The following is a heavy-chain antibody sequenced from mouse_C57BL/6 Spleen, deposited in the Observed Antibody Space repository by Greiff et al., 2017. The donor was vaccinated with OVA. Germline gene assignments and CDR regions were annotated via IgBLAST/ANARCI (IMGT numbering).Heavy chain of an antibody. Sequence: QVQLQQPGAELVRPGSSVKLSCKASGYTFTSYWMHWVKQRPIQGLEWIGNIDPSDSETHYNQKFKDKATLTVDKSSSTAYMQLSSLTSEDSAVYYCARGYYDYDLYYFDYWGQGTSVTVSS. CDR3: ARGYYDYDLYYFDY. V-gene: IGHV1-52*01. D-gene: IGHD2-4*01. CDR1: GYTFTSYW. J-gene: IGHJ4*01. CDR2: IDPSDSET.